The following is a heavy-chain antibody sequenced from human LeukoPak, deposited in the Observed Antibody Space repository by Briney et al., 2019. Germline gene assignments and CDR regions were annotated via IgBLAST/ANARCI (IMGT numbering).Heavy chain of an antibody. CDR3: ATYDFWSGYPVVNWFDP. V-gene: IGHV1-24*01. J-gene: IGHJ5*02. CDR1: GYTLTELS. Sequence: GASVKVSCKVSGYTLTELSMHWVRQAPGKGLERMGGFDPEDGETIYAQKFQGRVTMTEDTSTDTAYMELSSLRSEDTAVYYCATYDFWSGYPVVNWFDPWGQGTLVTVSS. CDR2: FDPEDGET. D-gene: IGHD3-3*01.